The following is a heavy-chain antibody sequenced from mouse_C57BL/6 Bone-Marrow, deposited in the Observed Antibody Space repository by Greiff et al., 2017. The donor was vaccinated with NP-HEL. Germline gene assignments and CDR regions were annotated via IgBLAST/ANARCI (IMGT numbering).Heavy chain of an antibody. J-gene: IGHJ1*03. Sequence: EVKLVESGGGLVQPGGSMKLSCVASGFTFSNYWMNWVRQSPEKGLEWVAQIRLKSDNYATHYAESVNGRFTISRDDSKSSVYLQMNNLRAEDTGIYYCTDYYGSSPYWYFDVWGTGTTVTVSS. D-gene: IGHD1-1*01. V-gene: IGHV6-3*01. CDR3: TDYYGSSPYWYFDV. CDR2: IRLKSDNYAT. CDR1: GFTFSNYW.